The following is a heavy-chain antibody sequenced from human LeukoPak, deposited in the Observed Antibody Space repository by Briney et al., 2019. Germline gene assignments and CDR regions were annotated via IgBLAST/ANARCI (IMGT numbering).Heavy chain of an antibody. CDR3: AKDLNWGGR. J-gene: IGHJ4*02. CDR1: GFTFSTSA. D-gene: IGHD7-27*01. Sequence: GGSLRLSCAASGFTFSTSAMTWVRQAPGKGLEWVSGISGTGVTDYADSVKVRFTISRDNSKNTLYLQINNLRAEDTAVYYCAKDLNWGGRWGQGTLVTVSS. CDR2: ISGTGVT. V-gene: IGHV3-23*01.